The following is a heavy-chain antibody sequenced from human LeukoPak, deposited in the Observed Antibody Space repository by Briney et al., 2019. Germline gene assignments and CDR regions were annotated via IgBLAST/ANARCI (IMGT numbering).Heavy chain of an antibody. CDR1: GFTFSSYW. J-gene: IGHJ4*02. Sequence: GGSLRLSCAASGFTFSSYWMSWVRQVPGKGLEWVGNIEENGRGKYYVDSVKGRFSMSRDNAKNSLYLEMNSLRVEDTAVYYCARGWASPQDLDYWGQGTLVTVSS. V-gene: IGHV3-7*01. D-gene: IGHD5-12*01. CDR3: ARGWASPQDLDY. CDR2: IEENGRGK.